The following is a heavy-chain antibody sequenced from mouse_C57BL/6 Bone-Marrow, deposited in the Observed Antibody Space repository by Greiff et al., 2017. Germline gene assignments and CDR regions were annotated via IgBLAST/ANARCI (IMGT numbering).Heavy chain of an antibody. Sequence: QVQLQQPGAELVMPGASVKLSCKASGYTFTSYWMHWVKQRPGQGLEWIGEIDPSDSYTNYNHKFKGKSTLTVDKSSSTAYMQLSSLTSEDSAVYYCARDYYGCFDYWGQGTTLTVSS. CDR2: IDPSDSYT. CDR1: GYTFTSYW. J-gene: IGHJ2*01. CDR3: ARDYYGCFDY. D-gene: IGHD1-1*01. V-gene: IGHV1-69*01.